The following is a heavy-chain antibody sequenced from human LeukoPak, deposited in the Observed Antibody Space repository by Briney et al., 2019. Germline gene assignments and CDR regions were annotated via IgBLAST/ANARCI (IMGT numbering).Heavy chain of an antibody. CDR3: ASQSIFGVVISY. CDR2: INHSGST. D-gene: IGHD3-3*01. Sequence: SETLSLTCAVYGGSFSGYYWSWIRQPPGKGLEWIGEINHSGSTNYNPSLKSRVTISVDTSKNQFSLKLSSVTAADTAVYYCASQSIFGVVISYWGQGTLVTVSS. V-gene: IGHV4-34*01. J-gene: IGHJ4*02. CDR1: GGSFSGYY.